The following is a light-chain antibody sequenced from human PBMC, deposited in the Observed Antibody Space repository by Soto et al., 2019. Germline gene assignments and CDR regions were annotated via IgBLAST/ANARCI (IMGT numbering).Light chain of an antibody. V-gene: IGLV2-11*01. CDR3: CSYAGSYTLV. CDR1: SSDVGAYNW. CDR2: DVS. J-gene: IGLJ3*02. Sequence: QSALTQPRSVSGSPGQSVTISCAGTSSDVGAYNWVSWYQQHPGKVPKLIIYDVSRRPSGVPDRFSGSKSGNTAYLTISGLQADDEADYYCCSYAGSYTLVFGGGTKVTVL.